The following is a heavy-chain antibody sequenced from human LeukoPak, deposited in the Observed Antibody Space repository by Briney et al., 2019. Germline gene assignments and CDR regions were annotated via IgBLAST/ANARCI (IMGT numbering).Heavy chain of an antibody. CDR3: AGDEGGDYGDYSPYFDY. Sequence: ASVKVSCKASGYTFTNYYIHWVRQAPGQGLEWMGIINPSGGSTAYAQKFQGRVTMTSDTSTSTVYMELSSLRSEDTAVYYCAGDEGGDYGDYSPYFDYWGQGTLVTVSS. V-gene: IGHV1-46*01. D-gene: IGHD4-17*01. J-gene: IGHJ4*02. CDR1: GYTFTNYY. CDR2: INPSGGST.